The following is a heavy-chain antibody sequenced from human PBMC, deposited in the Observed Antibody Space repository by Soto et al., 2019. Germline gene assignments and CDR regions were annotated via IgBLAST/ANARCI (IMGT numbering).Heavy chain of an antibody. J-gene: IGHJ6*02. D-gene: IGHD2-2*01. Sequence: ASVKVSCKASGYTFTSYGISWVRQAPGQGLEWMGWISAYNGNTNYAQKLQGRVTMTTDTSTSTAYMELRSLGSDDTAVYYCARVGPRIVVPYYYYYGMDVWGQGTTVTVSS. CDR3: ARVGPRIVVPYYYYYGMDV. V-gene: IGHV1-18*01. CDR2: ISAYNGNT. CDR1: GYTFTSYG.